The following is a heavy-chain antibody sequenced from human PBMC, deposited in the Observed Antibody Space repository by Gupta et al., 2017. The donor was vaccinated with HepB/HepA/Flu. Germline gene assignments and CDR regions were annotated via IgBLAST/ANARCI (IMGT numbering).Heavy chain of an antibody. CDR3: AKVVRGATGAFDY. D-gene: IGHD1-26*01. V-gene: IGHV3-23*01. CDR2: ISGSDGST. Sequence: EVQLLESGGGLVQPGGSLRLSCAASGFTFSSYAMSWVRQAPGKGLEWVSGISGSDGSTKYADSLKGRFTISRDNSKNRLYLQMNSLRAEDTAVYYCAKVVRGATGAFDYWGQGTLVTVSS. J-gene: IGHJ4*02. CDR1: GFTFSSYA.